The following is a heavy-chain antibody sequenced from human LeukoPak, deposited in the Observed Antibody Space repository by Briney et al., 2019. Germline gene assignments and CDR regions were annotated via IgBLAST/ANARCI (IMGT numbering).Heavy chain of an antibody. CDR3: AKDSSYDSSGSDY. V-gene: IGHV3-30*02. CDR1: GFTFSSYG. Sequence: GGSLRLSCAASGFTFSSYGMHWVRQAPGKGLEWVAVIWYDGSNKYYADSVKGRFTISRDNSKNTLYLQMNSLRAEDTAVYYCAKDSSYDSSGSDYWGQGTLVTVSS. J-gene: IGHJ4*02. CDR2: IWYDGSNK. D-gene: IGHD3-22*01.